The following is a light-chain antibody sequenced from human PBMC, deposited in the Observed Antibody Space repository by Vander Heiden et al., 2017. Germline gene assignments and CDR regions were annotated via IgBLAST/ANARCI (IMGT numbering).Light chain of an antibody. CDR3: QSYDSSLSGLV. V-gene: IGLV1-40*01. J-gene: IGLJ1*01. CDR2: GNS. CDR1: SSNIGAGYD. Sequence: QSVLTPPPSVAGAPGQRVTISCTGGSSNIGAGYDVHWYQQLPGTAPKLLIYGNSNRPSGVPDRFSGSKSGTSASLAITGLQAEDEADYYCQSYDSSLSGLVFGTGTKVTVL.